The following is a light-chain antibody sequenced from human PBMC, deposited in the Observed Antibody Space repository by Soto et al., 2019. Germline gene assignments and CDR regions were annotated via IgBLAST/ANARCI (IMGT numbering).Light chain of an antibody. CDR1: QDISDY. V-gene: IGKV1-33*01. J-gene: IGKJ4*01. CDR3: QQYDNIPLT. CDR2: DAT. Sequence: DFQMTQSPASLSASVGDRVTITCQASQDISDYLHWYQQKPGAAPKLLIHDATNLQAGVPSRFSGSGSGTEFTFTISSLEPEDVATYYCQQYDNIPLTFGGGTKVDIK.